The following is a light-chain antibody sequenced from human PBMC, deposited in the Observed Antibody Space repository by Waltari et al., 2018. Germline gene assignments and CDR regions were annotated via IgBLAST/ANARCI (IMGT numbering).Light chain of an antibody. CDR1: SSDVGAYNY. CDR2: EVT. Sequence: QSALTQPPSASGSPGQSVTISCTGTSSDVGAYNYVSWYQQFPGKAPKLIISEVTKRPASVPDRSPGSNSGNPACLTVSGLQPEDEADYYCTSHAGTNHPFLFGTGTKVNVL. V-gene: IGLV2-8*01. J-gene: IGLJ1*01. CDR3: TSHAGTNHPFL.